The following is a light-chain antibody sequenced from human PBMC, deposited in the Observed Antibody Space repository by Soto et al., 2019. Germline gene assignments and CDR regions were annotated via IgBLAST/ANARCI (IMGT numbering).Light chain of an antibody. CDR3: QHYNSYSEA. V-gene: IGKV1-5*03. CDR2: KAS. J-gene: IGKJ1*01. CDR1: QTISSW. Sequence: DIQMTQSPSTLSGSVGDRVTITCRASQTISSWLAWYQQKPGKAPKLLIYKASTLKSGVPSRFSGSGSVTEFTLTISSLQPDDFAMEYFQHYNSYSEAFGQGTKVELK.